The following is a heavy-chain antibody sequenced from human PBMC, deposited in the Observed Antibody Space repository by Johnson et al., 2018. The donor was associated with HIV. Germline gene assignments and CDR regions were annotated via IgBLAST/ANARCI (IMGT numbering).Heavy chain of an antibody. Sequence: QVQLVEPGGGLVKPGGSLRLSCAPSGFTFSDYYMSWIRQAPGKGLEWVSYISSSGRTIYYAASVKGRFTISRDNAKNSLYLQMNSLRAEDTAVYYCAKDHLRRSHAFDIWGQGTMVTVSS. CDR3: AKDHLRRSHAFDI. J-gene: IGHJ3*02. V-gene: IGHV3-11*04. CDR2: ISSSGRTI. CDR1: GFTFSDYY. D-gene: IGHD2-15*01.